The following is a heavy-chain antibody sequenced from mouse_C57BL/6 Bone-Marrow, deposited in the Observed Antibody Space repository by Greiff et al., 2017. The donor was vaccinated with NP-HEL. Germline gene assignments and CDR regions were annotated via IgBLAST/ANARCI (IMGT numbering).Heavy chain of an antibody. J-gene: IGHJ2*01. D-gene: IGHD4-1*01. CDR1: GYAFSSSW. CDR2: IYPGDGDT. Sequence: QVQLQQSGPELVKPGASVKISCKASGYAFSSSWMNWVKQSPGKGLEWIGRIYPGDGDTNYNGKFKGKATLTADKSSSTAYMQLSSLTSEDSAVYFCARSELGRGYFDYWGQGTTLTVSS. CDR3: ARSELGRGYFDY. V-gene: IGHV1-82*01.